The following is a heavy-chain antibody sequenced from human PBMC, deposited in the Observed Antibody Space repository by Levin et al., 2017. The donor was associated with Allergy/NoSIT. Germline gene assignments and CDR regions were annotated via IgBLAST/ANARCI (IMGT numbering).Heavy chain of an antibody. D-gene: IGHD6-13*01. Sequence: GESLKISCAASGFTFSSYGMHWVRQAPGKGLEWVAVISYDGSNKYYADSVKGRFTISRDNSKNTLYLQMNSLRAEDTAVYYCAKDSSSWYGSDFDYWGQGTLVTVSS. V-gene: IGHV3-30*18. CDR2: ISYDGSNK. CDR1: GFTFSSYG. J-gene: IGHJ4*02. CDR3: AKDSSSWYGSDFDY.